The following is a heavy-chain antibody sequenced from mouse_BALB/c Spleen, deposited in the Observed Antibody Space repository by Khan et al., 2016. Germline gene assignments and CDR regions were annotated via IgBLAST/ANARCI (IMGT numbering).Heavy chain of an antibody. Sequence: VQLQQSGPEVEKPGASVKISCKASGYSFTDYNMNWVKQSNGKSLEWIGNIDPYFGSTSYNQKFKGKATLTVDKSSSTAYMQRKSLTSEDSSVYYCAREGGNYVWFAYWGQGTLVTVSA. J-gene: IGHJ3*01. CDR2: IDPYFGST. CDR1: GYSFTDYN. V-gene: IGHV1-39*01. D-gene: IGHD2-1*01. CDR3: AREGGNYVWFAY.